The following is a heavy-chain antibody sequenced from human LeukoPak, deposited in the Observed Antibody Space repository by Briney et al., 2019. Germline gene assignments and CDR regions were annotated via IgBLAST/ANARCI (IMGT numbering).Heavy chain of an antibody. CDR1: GYSFTSYW. CDR3: ARLALSYYYYYGMDV. D-gene: IGHD2/OR15-2a*01. CDR2: IYPGDSDT. V-gene: IGHV5-51*01. Sequence: GESLKISCKGSGYSFTSYWLGWVRQMPGKGLEWMGIIYPGDSDTRYSPSFQGQVTISADKSISTAYLQWSSLKASDTAMYYCARLALSYYYYYGMDVWGQGNTVTVSS. J-gene: IGHJ6*02.